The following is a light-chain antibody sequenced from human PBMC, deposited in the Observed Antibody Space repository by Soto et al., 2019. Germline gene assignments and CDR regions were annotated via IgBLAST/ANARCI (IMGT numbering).Light chain of an antibody. CDR1: NIGSKS. Sequence: SYDLTQTSSVSVAPGQTAKITCGGNNIGSKSVHWYQQKAGQAPVLVVHDDSDRPSGIPERFSGSNSANTATLTISRVEAGDEADYYCQVWESSGDQVVFAGGTKLT. J-gene: IGLJ2*01. CDR2: DDS. V-gene: IGLV3-21*02. CDR3: QVWESSGDQVV.